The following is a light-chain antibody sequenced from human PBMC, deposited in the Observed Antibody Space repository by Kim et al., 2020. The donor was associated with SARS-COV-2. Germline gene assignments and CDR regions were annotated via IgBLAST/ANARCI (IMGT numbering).Light chain of an antibody. V-gene: IGKV3-11*01. CDR1: QSVSSY. CDR2: DAS. Sequence: LSLSPGERATLACRASQSVSSYLAWYQQKPGQAPRLLIYDASNRATGIPARFSGSGSGTDFTLTISSLEPEDFAVYYCQQRSNFTFGPGTKVDIK. J-gene: IGKJ3*01. CDR3: QQRSNFT.